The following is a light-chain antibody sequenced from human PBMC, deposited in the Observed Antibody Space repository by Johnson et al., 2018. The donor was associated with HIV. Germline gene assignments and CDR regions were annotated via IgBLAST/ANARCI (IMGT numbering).Light chain of an antibody. J-gene: IGLJ1*01. CDR3: GTWDSSLSAGYG. CDR1: SSNIGNNY. CDR2: DNN. Sequence: QSVLTQPPSVSAAPGQKVTISCSGSSSNIGNNYISWYQQLPGRAPKLLIYDNNKRPSGIPDRFSGSKSGTSATLGITGLQTGDEADYYCGTWDSSLSAGYGFGTGTKVTVL. V-gene: IGLV1-51*01.